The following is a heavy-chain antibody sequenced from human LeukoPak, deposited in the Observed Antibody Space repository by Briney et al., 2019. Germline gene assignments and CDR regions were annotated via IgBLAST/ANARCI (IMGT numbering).Heavy chain of an antibody. V-gene: IGHV4-34*01. CDR3: AIRIVGATTDFDY. Sequence: KPSETLSLTFTVSGGSISCYYWGWIRPPPGEGLEWIGEINHSGSTNYNPSLKSRVTISVDTSKNQFSLKLSSVTAADTAVYYCAIRIVGATTDFDYWGQGTLVTVSS. D-gene: IGHD1-26*01. J-gene: IGHJ4*02. CDR1: GGSISCYY. CDR2: INHSGST.